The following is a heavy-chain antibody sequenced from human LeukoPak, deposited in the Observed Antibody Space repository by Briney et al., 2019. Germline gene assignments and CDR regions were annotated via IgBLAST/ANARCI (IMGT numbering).Heavy chain of an antibody. Sequence: WYDGGNKYYADSVKGRFTISRDNSKNTLYLQMNSLRAEDTAVYYCARAGRFCSGGSCYCDYWGQGTLVTVSS. J-gene: IGHJ4*02. CDR2: WYDGGNK. CDR3: ARAGRFCSGGSCYCDY. D-gene: IGHD2-15*01. V-gene: IGHV3-33*01.